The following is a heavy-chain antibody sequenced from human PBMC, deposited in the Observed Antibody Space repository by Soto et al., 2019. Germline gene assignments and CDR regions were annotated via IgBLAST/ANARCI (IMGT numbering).Heavy chain of an antibody. CDR2: IYYSGNT. CDR1: GGSISSVDYY. CDR3: ARGIYGDYSYYFDY. D-gene: IGHD4-17*01. V-gene: IGHV4-30-4*01. J-gene: IGHJ4*02. Sequence: QVQLQESGPGLVKPSQTLSLTCTVSGGSISSVDYYWSWIRQPPGKGLEWIGYIYYSGNTYYNPSLKSRVTISVDPSKNQFSLKLTSVTAADTAVYFCARGIYGDYSYYFDYWGQGTLVTVSS.